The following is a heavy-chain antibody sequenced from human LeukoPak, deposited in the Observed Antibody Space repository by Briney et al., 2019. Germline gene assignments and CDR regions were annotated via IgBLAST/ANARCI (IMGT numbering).Heavy chain of an antibody. CDR1: GYTFTSYD. V-gene: IGHV1-8*01. J-gene: IGHJ4*02. CDR3: ARRAMVRGRYYFDY. D-gene: IGHD3-10*01. CDR2: MNPNSGNT. Sequence: ASVKVSCKASGYTFTSYDINWVRQATGQGLEWMGWMNPNSGNTGYAQKFQGRVTMTRNTSISTAYMELSSLRSEDTAVYYCARRAMVRGRYYFDYRGQGTLVTVSS.